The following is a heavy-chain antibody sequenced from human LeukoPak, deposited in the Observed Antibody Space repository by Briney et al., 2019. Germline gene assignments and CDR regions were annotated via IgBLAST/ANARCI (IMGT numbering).Heavy chain of an antibody. D-gene: IGHD6-13*01. CDR3: ARSGYSSSWLYYYYYGMDV. V-gene: IGHV1-8*01. CDR2: MNPNSGNT. J-gene: IGHJ6*02. CDR1: GYTFTSYD. Sequence: GASVKVSCKASGYTFTSYDINWVRQATGQGLEWMGWMNPNSGNTGYAQKFQGRVTMTRNTSISTAYMELSSLRSEDTAVYYCARSGYSSSWLYYYYYGMDVWGQGTTVTVSS.